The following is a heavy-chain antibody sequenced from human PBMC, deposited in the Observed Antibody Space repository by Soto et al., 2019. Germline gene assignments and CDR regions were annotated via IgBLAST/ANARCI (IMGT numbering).Heavy chain of an antibody. CDR2: ISSSSSYI. Sequence: GGSLSLSCAASGFTFSSYSMNWVRQAPGKGLEWVSSISSSSSYIYYADSVKGRFTISRDNAKNSLYLQMNSLRAEDTAVYYCARDNGYSSSWFPYYFDYWGQGTLVTVSS. CDR1: GFTFSSYS. J-gene: IGHJ4*02. V-gene: IGHV3-21*01. D-gene: IGHD6-13*01. CDR3: ARDNGYSSSWFPYYFDY.